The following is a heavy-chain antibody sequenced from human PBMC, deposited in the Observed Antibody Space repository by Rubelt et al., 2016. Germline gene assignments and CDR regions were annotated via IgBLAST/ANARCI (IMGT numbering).Heavy chain of an antibody. Sequence: EVQVVESGGDLVQPGGSLRLSCAASGFTFSSYGMNWVRQAPGKGLEWVSYIGTSDFDTRYADSVKGRFTISRGNAKSSLYLQMNGRRAEDTAVYYCARFYYGSGRYVFDYWGQGTLVTVSS. CDR2: IGTSDFDT. CDR1: GFTFSSYG. V-gene: IGHV3-48*01. D-gene: IGHD3-10*01. CDR3: ARFYYGSGRYVFDY. J-gene: IGHJ4*02.